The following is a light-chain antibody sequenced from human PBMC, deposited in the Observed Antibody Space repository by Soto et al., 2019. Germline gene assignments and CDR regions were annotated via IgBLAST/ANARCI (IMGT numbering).Light chain of an antibody. CDR2: EVT. V-gene: IGLV2-8*01. J-gene: IGLJ2*01. Sequence: QSALTQPPSASGSPGQSVTISCTGTSSDVGHYNYVSWYQQHPGNAPKLMIYEVTERPSGVPDRVSGSKSGNTASLTVSGLQAEDEADCYCSSYAGNREVVFGGGTKLTVL. CDR1: SSDVGHYNY. CDR3: SSYAGNREVV.